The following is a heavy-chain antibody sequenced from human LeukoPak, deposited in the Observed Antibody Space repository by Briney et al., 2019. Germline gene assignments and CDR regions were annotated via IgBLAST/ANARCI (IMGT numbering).Heavy chain of an antibody. V-gene: IGHV4-4*02. CDR3: ARAFYYYGSGSNGGNWFDP. CDR2: IYHSGST. Sequence: PSGTLSLTCAVSGSSMCSSNWWSWVRQPPGKGLEWIGEIYHSGSTNYNPSLKSRVTISVDKSKNQFSLKLSSVTAADTAVYYCARAFYYYGSGSNGGNWFDPWGQGTLVTVSS. J-gene: IGHJ5*02. D-gene: IGHD3-10*01. CDR1: GSSMCSSNW.